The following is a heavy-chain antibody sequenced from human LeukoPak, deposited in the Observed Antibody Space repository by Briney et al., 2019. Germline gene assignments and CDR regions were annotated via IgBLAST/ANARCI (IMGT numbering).Heavy chain of an antibody. J-gene: IGHJ4*02. V-gene: IGHV3-43*02. CDR3: ARETVYGGNSAYYFDY. D-gene: IGHD4-23*01. CDR2: ISGDGGST. Sequence: GGSLRLSCAASGFTFDDYAMHWVRQAPGKGLEWVSLISGDGGSTYYADSVKGRFTISRVNSKNSLYLQMNSLRTEDTALYYCARETVYGGNSAYYFDYWGQGTLVTVSS. CDR1: GFTFDDYA.